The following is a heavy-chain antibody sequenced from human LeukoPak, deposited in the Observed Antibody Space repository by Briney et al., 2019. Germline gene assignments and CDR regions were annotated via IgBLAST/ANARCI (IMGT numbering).Heavy chain of an antibody. CDR1: GGTFSSYA. J-gene: IGHJ6*02. CDR2: IIPILGIA. Sequence: SVKVSCKASGGTFSSYAISWVRQAPGQGLEWMGRIIPILGIANYAQKFQGRVTITADKSTSTAYMELSSLRSEDTAVYYCARDEVTTIYYYYYGMDVWGQGTTVTVSS. CDR3: ARDEVTTIYYYYYGMDV. D-gene: IGHD1/OR15-1a*01. V-gene: IGHV1-69*04.